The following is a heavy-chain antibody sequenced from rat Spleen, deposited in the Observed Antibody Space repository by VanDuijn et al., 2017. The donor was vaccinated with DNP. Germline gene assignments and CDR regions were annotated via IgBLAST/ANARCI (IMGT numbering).Heavy chain of an antibody. Sequence: EVQLVESGGDLVQPGRSLKLSCVASGFTFNNYWMTWIRQVPGKGLEWVASITSSGGSTYYPDSVKGRFTISRDTAKSTLYLQMNSLRSEDTATYYCARRRYGYGLFDYWGQGVMVTVSS. CDR3: ARRRYGYGLFDY. J-gene: IGHJ2*01. CDR1: GFTFNNYW. CDR2: ITSSGGST. V-gene: IGHV5-31*01. D-gene: IGHD1-7*01.